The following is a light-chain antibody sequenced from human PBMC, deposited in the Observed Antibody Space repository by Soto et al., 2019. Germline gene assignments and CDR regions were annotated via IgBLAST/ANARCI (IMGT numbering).Light chain of an antibody. CDR3: AAWAAGVRGPA. V-gene: IGLV1-47*01. Sequence: QSVLTQPPSASGTPGQRVTISCSGSSSNIGSKYVYWYQQLPGTAPKLLMYRNNQRPSGVPDRFSGYKSGTSASLAISGLRSEDEADYYCAAWAAGVRGPAVGGGTKVTVL. CDR2: RNN. CDR1: SSNIGSKY. J-gene: IGLJ2*01.